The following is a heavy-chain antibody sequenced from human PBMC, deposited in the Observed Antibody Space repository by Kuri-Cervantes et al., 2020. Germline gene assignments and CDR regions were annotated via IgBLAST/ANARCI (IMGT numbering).Heavy chain of an antibody. CDR1: GFTFSTYA. Sequence: GESLKISCAASGFTFSTYAMNWVRQAPGKGLEWVAVISYDGSNKYYADSVKGRFTISRDNSKNTLYLQMNSLRAEDTAVYYCAKDSDDSSGYIFDYWGQGTLVTVSS. CDR2: ISYDGSNK. V-gene: IGHV3-30*18. CDR3: AKDSDDSSGYIFDY. J-gene: IGHJ4*02. D-gene: IGHD3-22*01.